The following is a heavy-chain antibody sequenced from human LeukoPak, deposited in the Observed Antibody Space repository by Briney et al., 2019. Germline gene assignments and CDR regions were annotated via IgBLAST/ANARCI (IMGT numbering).Heavy chain of an antibody. D-gene: IGHD4-17*01. Sequence: PGGSLRLSCAASGFTFDDYGMSWVRQAPGKGLEWVANIKHDGSEKYYVDSVKGRFTISRDNAKNLLYLQMNRLRAEDTAVYYCVYSGDYEKGYWGQGTLVTVSS. J-gene: IGHJ4*02. V-gene: IGHV3-7*01. CDR3: VYSGDYEKGY. CDR2: IKHDGSEK. CDR1: GFTFDDYG.